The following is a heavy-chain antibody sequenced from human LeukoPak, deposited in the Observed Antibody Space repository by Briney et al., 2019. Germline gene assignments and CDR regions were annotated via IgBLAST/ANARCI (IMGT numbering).Heavy chain of an antibody. CDR1: GFTFSSYG. V-gene: IGHV3-64D*06. CDR3: VKGYCSSTSCYAPADY. D-gene: IGHD2-2*01. Sequence: PGGSLRLSCAASGFTFSSYGMHWVRQAPGKGLEYVSAISSNGGSTYYADSAKGRFTISRDNSKNTLYLQMSSLRAEDTAVYYCVKGYCSSTSCYAPADYWGQGTLVTVSS. J-gene: IGHJ4*02. CDR2: ISSNGGST.